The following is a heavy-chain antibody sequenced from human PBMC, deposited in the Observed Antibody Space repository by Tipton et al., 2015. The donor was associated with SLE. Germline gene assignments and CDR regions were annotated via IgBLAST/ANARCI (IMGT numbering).Heavy chain of an antibody. J-gene: IGHJ4*02. CDR3: AKFIGHPDTDY. CDR1: GFTFSTYA. V-gene: IGHV3-30*02. D-gene: IGHD3-16*02. CDR2: IRSDGSKK. Sequence: SLRLSCAASGFTFSTYAMSWVRQAPGKGLEWVSFIRSDGSKKYYADSVKGRFTISRDNFKNVLFLYMSNLRSEDTAVYYCAKFIGHPDTDYWCQGTLVIVSS.